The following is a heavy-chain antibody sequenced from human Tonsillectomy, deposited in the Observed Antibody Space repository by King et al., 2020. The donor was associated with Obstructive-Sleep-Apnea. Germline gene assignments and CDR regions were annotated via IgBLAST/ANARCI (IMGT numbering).Heavy chain of an antibody. CDR3: ARHDIVVVPAAPNYGMDV. V-gene: IGHV3-11*06. Sequence: QLVQSGGGLVKPGGSLRLSCAASGFTFSDYYMRWIRQAPGKGLEWVSYISSSSSYTNYADSVKGRFTISRDNAKNSLYLQMNSLRAEDTAVYYCARHDIVVVPAAPNYGMDVWGQGTTVTVS. D-gene: IGHD2-2*01. CDR2: ISSSSSYT. CDR1: GFTFSDYY. J-gene: IGHJ6*02.